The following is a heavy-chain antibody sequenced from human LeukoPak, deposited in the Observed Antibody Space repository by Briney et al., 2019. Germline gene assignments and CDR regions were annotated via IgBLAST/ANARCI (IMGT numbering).Heavy chain of an antibody. Sequence: LGTLSLTCTVSGDSISSYYWAWSRQPPGKGLECIGYIYYTGSSNYNPSLKSRVTISLDTSKNQFSLKLSSVTAADTAMYYCARDGPHDYVGNEGFDYWGQGTLVTVSS. V-gene: IGHV4-59*01. D-gene: IGHD4-23*01. CDR2: IYYTGSS. CDR1: GDSISSYY. J-gene: IGHJ4*02. CDR3: ARDGPHDYVGNEGFDY.